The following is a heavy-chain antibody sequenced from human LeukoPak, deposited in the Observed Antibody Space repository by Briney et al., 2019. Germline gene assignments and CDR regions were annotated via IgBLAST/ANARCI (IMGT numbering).Heavy chain of an antibody. CDR3: AKAVGYTSSSGGYFDY. V-gene: IGHV3-9*03. J-gene: IGHJ4*02. CDR1: GLTFDDYA. CDR2: ISWNSGNI. Sequence: GGSLRLSCAASGLTFDDYAMHWVRQAPGKGLEWVSGISWNSGNIGYTDSVKGRFTISRDNAKNSLYLQMNSLRAEDMALYYCAKAVGYTSSSGGYFDYWGQGILVTVSS. D-gene: IGHD6-6*01.